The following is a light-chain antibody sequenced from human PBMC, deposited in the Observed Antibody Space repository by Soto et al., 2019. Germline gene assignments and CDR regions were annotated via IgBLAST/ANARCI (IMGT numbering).Light chain of an antibody. J-gene: IGKJ2*01. Sequence: DIQMTQSPSSLSASVGDRVTITCRASQGIRDALGWYQQKPGKVPKRLIYSASNLQSGVPSRFSGSGSEKEFTLTISSLQPEDFATYYCLQHSDYPFSFGQGTRLEI. CDR2: SAS. V-gene: IGKV1-17*01. CDR3: LQHSDYPFS. CDR1: QGIRDA.